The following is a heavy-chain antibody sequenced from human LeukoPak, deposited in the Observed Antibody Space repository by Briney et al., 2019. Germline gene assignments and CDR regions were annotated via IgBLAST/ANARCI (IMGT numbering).Heavy chain of an antibody. D-gene: IGHD3-10*01. J-gene: IGHJ4*02. CDR3: ARDSSDYGSGSYDY. Sequence: SETLSLTCNVSGGSISSSSSYWGWIRQPPGKGLEWIGTIYHSGTTNYNPSLKSRVTISMDASKNQLSLKLSSVTAADTAVYYCARDSSDYGSGSYDYWGQGTLVTVSS. V-gene: IGHV4-39*07. CDR1: GGSISSSSSY. CDR2: IYHSGTT.